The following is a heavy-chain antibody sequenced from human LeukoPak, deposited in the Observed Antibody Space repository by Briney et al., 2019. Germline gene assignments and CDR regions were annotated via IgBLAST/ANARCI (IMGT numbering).Heavy chain of an antibody. Sequence: SGGSLRLSCAASGFTFRSYGMQWVRQAPGKGLEWVAIKGRFTISRDNSKNTLYLQMYSLRAEDTAVYYCARVAGHDIRGLITYYFDDWGQGTLATVSS. CDR3: ARVAGHDIRGLITYYFDD. V-gene: IGHV3-33*01. J-gene: IGHJ4*02. D-gene: IGHD3-10*01. CDR1: GFTFRSYG.